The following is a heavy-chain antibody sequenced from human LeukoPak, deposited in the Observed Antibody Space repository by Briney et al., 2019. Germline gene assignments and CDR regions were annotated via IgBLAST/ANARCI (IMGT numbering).Heavy chain of an antibody. V-gene: IGHV3-48*01. J-gene: IGHJ3*02. CDR3: ERDTHYYGSGSPAFDI. CDR2: ISFSSATI. Sequence: GGSLRLSCAASGFTFSSYSMNWVRQAPGKGLEWVSYISFSSATIHYADSVKGRFTISRDNAKNSLYLQMNSLRAEDTALYYRERDTHYYGSGSPAFDIWGQGTMVTVSS. D-gene: IGHD3-10*01. CDR1: GFTFSSYS.